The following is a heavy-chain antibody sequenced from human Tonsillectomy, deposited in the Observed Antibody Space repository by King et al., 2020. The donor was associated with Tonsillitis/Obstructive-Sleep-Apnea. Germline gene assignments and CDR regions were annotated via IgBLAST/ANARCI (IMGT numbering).Heavy chain of an antibody. CDR3: AKGFFSYDILTGLDY. D-gene: IGHD3-9*01. CDR2: ISWNSGKM. Sequence: VQLVESGGGLVQPGRSLRLSCEASGFTFDDYAMHWVRQAPGKGLEWVSGISWNSGKMGYADSVRGRFTISRDNAKNSLYLQMNSLRAEDTALYYCAKGFFSYDILTGLDYWGQGTLVTVSS. J-gene: IGHJ4*02. CDR1: GFTFDDYA. V-gene: IGHV3-9*01.